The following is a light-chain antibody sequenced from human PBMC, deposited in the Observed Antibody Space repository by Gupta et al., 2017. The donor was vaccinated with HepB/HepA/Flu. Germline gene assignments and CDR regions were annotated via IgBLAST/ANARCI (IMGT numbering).Light chain of an antibody. CDR1: RSDVDDYRY. CDR2: DVS. Sequence: QSALTQPASVSGSPGPSITISCTGPRSDVDDYRYVSWYQLHPGKAPTLIFYDVSNRHPAVSLRCSCSNSGTTTSITITGLQAEEEGVYYFSSHKATTTSEVVFGGGTKLTVL. J-gene: IGLJ2*01. V-gene: IGLV2-14*01. CDR3: SSHKATTTSEVV.